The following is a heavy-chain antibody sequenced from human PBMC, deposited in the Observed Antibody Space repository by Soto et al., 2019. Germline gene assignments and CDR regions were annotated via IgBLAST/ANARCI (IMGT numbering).Heavy chain of an antibody. D-gene: IGHD6-19*01. CDR2: VYCTGST. V-gene: IGHV4-59*01. CDR3: ARSVAVPGAHIDY. Sequence: ESLPLTCSVSVGSISGSYWSWIRQSPGKGLEWLGYVYCTGSTNYSPSLRSRVSISVDTFKNEFSLRLSSVTAADTAVYFCARSVAVPGAHIDYWGQGTPVTVSS. CDR1: VGSISGSY. J-gene: IGHJ4*02.